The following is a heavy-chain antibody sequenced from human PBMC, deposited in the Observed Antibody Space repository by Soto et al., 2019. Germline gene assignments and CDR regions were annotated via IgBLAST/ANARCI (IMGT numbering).Heavy chain of an antibody. CDR2: TRNKVNNYIT. J-gene: IGHJ3*02. CDR3: VREGIRDSGAFDI. CDR1: GFTFSDPY. Sequence: EVQLVESGGGLVQPGGSLRLSCAASGFTFSDPYMSWVRQAPGKGLEWVGRTRNKVNNYITQYAASVKGRFIISRDDSKKSLYLQMNSLKAEDTAVYYWVREGIRDSGAFDIWGQGTMVTVSS. V-gene: IGHV3-72*01. D-gene: IGHD2-21*02.